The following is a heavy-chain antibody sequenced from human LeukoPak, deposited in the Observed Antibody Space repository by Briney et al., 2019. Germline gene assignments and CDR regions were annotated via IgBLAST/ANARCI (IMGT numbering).Heavy chain of an antibody. CDR3: ARAWGSAPGDY. Sequence: GGSLRLSCAASGFTFSSYGMHWVRQAPGKGLEWVAVIWYDGSNKYYADSVKGRFTISRDNSKNTLYLQMNSLRAEDTAVYYCARAWGSAPGDYWGQGTLVTVSS. V-gene: IGHV3-33*01. J-gene: IGHJ4*02. CDR2: IWYDGSNK. D-gene: IGHD3-16*01. CDR1: GFTFSSYG.